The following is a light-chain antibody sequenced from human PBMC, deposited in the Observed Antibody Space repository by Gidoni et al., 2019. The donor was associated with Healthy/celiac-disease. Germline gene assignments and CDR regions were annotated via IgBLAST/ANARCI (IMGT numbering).Light chain of an antibody. CDR1: SSHVGGYND. CDR3: CSYAGSYTLV. CDR2: DVS. Sequence: QSALTQPRSASRPPGHSVTISCTGTSSHVGGYNDVSCYQQHPGKAPTLMIYDVSKRPSGVPDRFSGSKSGNTASLTISGLQAEDEADYYCCSYAGSYTLVFGGGTKLTVL. J-gene: IGLJ2*01. V-gene: IGLV2-11*01.